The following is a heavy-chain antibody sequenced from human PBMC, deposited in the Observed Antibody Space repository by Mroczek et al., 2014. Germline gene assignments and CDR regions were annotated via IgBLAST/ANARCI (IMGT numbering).Heavy chain of an antibody. V-gene: IGHV3-33*01. J-gene: IGHJ4*02. CDR1: GFTFSSYG. CDR3: ARASNVLAVAGPDY. CDR2: IWYDGSNK. D-gene: IGHD6-19*01. Sequence: ESGGGVVQPGRSLRLSCAASGFTFSSYGMHWVRQAPGKGLEWVAVIWYDGSNKYYADSVKGRFTISRDNSKNTLYLQMNSLRAEDTAVYYCARASNVLAVAGPDYWGQGTLVTVSS.